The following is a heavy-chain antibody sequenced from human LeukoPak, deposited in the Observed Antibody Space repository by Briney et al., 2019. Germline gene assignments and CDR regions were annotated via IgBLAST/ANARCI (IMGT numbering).Heavy chain of an antibody. V-gene: IGHV1-69*05. Sequence: SVKVSCKASGGTFSSYVISWVRQAPGQGLEWMGGIIPIFGTANYAQKFQGRVTITTDESTSTAYMELSSLRSEDTAVYYCARGFLAFGAAAGTIGVWGQGPLVTVSS. CDR3: ARGFLAFGAAAGTIGV. CDR1: GGTFSSYV. J-gene: IGHJ4*02. CDR2: IIPIFGTA. D-gene: IGHD6-13*01.